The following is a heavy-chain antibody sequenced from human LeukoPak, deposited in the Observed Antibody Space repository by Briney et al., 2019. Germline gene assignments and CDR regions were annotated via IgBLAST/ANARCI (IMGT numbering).Heavy chain of an antibody. Sequence: SETLSLTCTVSGGSISSYYWSWIRQPPGKGLEWIGYIYYGGSTNYNPSLKSRVTISVDTSKNQFSLKLSSVTAADTAVYYCARHRIQLWSGDYFDYWGQRTLVTVSS. D-gene: IGHD5-18*01. CDR2: IYYGGST. CDR1: GGSISSYY. V-gene: IGHV4-59*08. J-gene: IGHJ4*02. CDR3: ARHRIQLWSGDYFDY.